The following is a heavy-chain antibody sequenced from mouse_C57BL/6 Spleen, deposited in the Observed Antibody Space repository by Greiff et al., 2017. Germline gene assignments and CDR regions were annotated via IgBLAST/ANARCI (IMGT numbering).Heavy chain of an antibody. V-gene: IGHV1-76*01. J-gene: IGHJ2*01. CDR3: ARGGGYYFDY. CDR1: GYTFTDYY. CDR2: IYPGSGNT. Sequence: VNLVESGAELVRPGASVKLSCKASGYTFTDYYINWVKQRPGQGLEWIARIYPGSGNTYYNEKFKGKATLTAEKSSSTAYMQLSSLTSEDSAVYFCARGGGYYFDYWGQGTTLTVSS.